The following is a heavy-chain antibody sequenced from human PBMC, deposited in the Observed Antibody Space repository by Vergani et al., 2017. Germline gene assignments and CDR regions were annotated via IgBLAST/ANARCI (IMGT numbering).Heavy chain of an antibody. CDR1: GFTFSNYW. Sequence: EVQLVESGGGLVQPGGSLRLSCAASGFTFSNYWMNWVRQAPGKGLEWVANIKQDGSEKYYVDSVKGRLTISRDNAKNSLYLQMNSLRAEDTAVYYCARSVWVGPSYYFDYWGQGPLVTVSS. V-gene: IGHV3-7*03. J-gene: IGHJ4*02. CDR2: IKQDGSEK. D-gene: IGHD3-16*01. CDR3: ARSVWVGPSYYFDY.